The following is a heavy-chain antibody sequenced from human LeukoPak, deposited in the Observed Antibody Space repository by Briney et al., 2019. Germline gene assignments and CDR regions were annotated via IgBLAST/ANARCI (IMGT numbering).Heavy chain of an antibody. Sequence: PGGSLRLSCATSGFTFSSYAMHWVRQAPGKGLEWVAVISYDGSNKYYADSVKGRFTISRGNSKNTLYLQMNSLRAEDTAVYYCARDLAVVVPAAIPAPLGYWGQGTLVTVSS. CDR2: ISYDGSNK. CDR3: ARDLAVVVPAAIPAPLGY. CDR1: GFTFSSYA. D-gene: IGHD2-2*02. V-gene: IGHV3-30-3*01. J-gene: IGHJ4*02.